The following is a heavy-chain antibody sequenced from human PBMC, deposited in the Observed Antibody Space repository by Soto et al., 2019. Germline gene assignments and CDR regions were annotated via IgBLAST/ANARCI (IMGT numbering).Heavy chain of an antibody. CDR2: INPSGGST. V-gene: IGHV1-46*01. CDR3: ATGYGDLPFDY. Sequence: ASVNVSCKASGYTFTSHYMHWVRQAPGQGLELMGIINPSGGSTTYAQKFQGRVTMTRXXXXXXVXMXLSXXXSEDTAVYYCATGYGDLPFDYWGQGTLVTVSS. J-gene: IGHJ4*02. CDR1: GYTFTSHY. D-gene: IGHD4-17*01.